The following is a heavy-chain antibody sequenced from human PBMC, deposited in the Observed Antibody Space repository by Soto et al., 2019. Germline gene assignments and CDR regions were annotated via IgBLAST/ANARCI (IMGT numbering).Heavy chain of an antibody. CDR3: ANLYGSGSYSSFDY. CDR2: INPSGGST. V-gene: IGHV1-46*01. D-gene: IGHD3-10*01. J-gene: IGHJ4*02. CDR1: GYTFTSYY. Sequence: QVQLVQSGAEVKKPGASVKVSCKASGYTFTSYYMHWVRQAPGQGLEWMGIINPSGGSTSYAQKFQCRVTMTRDTPTSAVYMELSSLRSEDTAVYYCANLYGSGSYSSFDYWGQGALVTVSS.